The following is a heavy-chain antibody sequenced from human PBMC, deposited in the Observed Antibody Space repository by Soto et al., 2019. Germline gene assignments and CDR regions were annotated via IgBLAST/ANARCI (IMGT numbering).Heavy chain of an antibody. CDR2: IYSGGST. J-gene: IGHJ6*02. Sequence: GGSLRLSCAASGFTVSSNYMSWVRQAPGKGLEWVSVIYSGGSTYYADSVKGRFTISRDNSNNMLYLQMNSLRADDTAVYYCARDRDLVGMDYYYGMDVWGQGTTVTVSS. CDR1: GFTVSSNY. CDR3: ARDRDLVGMDYYYGMDV. V-gene: IGHV3-53*01. D-gene: IGHD5-12*01.